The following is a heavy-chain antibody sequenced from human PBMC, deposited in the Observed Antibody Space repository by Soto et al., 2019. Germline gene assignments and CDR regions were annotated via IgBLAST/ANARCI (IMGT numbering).Heavy chain of an antibody. Sequence: SETLSLTCTVSGGSINNYFWSWIRQSPGKGLEWIGYIYYSGSTNYNPSLESRVTISVDTSKNQFSLRLSSVTAADTAVYYCGRNRGYYGENSIDYWGQGTLVTVSS. J-gene: IGHJ4*02. CDR1: GGSINNYF. CDR2: IYYSGST. V-gene: IGHV4-59*01. CDR3: GRNRGYYGENSIDY. D-gene: IGHD2-15*01.